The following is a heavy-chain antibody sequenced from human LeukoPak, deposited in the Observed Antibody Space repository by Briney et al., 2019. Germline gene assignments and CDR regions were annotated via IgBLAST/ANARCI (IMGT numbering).Heavy chain of an antibody. J-gene: IGHJ5*02. CDR1: GGSISSSSYH. Sequence: SETLSITCTVSGGSISSSSYHWGWIRQPPGKGLEWIGSIYYSGSTHYNPSLKSRVTISVDTSKNHFSLKLSSVTAADTAVYYCARYKIVVVPAAPGWFDPWGQGTLVTVSS. CDR3: ARYKIVVVPAAPGWFDP. V-gene: IGHV4-39*01. CDR2: IYYSGST. D-gene: IGHD2-2*01.